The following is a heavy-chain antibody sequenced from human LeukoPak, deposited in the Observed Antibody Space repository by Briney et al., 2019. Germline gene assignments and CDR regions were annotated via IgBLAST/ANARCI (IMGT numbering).Heavy chain of an antibody. CDR3: AKDTVKVTTIRRVPHYMDV. CDR2: ISYDGNKK. J-gene: IGHJ6*03. V-gene: IGHV3-30*04. D-gene: IGHD5-12*01. Sequence: PGGSLRLSCEASGLTFRTYAMHWVRQAPGKGLEWVAVISYDGNKKQYADSVKGRFTISRDNSKNTLYLQMNSLRAEDTALYYCAKDTVKVTTIRRVPHYMDVWGKGTTDTISS. CDR1: GLTFRTYA.